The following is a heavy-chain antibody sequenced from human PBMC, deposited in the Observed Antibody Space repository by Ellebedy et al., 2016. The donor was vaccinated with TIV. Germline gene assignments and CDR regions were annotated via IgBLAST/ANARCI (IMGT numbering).Heavy chain of an antibody. D-gene: IGHD5-18*01. J-gene: IGHJ6*02. CDR1: GYTLSSYY. Sequence: AASLKVSCKASGYTLSSYYMHWVRQAPGQGLEWMGLINPSGRSTTYAQKFQGRVTMTRDTSTNTVYMEVSSLRSDDTAVYYCARDRDAARASFYYNGMDVWGRGTTVTVSS. CDR3: ARDRDAARASFYYNGMDV. V-gene: IGHV1-46*01. CDR2: INPSGRST.